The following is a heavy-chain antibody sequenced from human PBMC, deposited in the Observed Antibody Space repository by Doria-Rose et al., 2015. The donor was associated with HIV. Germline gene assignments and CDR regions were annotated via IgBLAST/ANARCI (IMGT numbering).Heavy chain of an antibody. D-gene: IGHD3-3*01. Sequence: VQLEQSGGGLAQPGRSLRLSCVGSGFSFESYAMHWVRLAPGQGLELVAGTSWDSGAKGNADSVEGRFTISRDNAKKSVYLEMRSLRPEDTAFYYCAKAPIIGPKYYFYMDVWGKGTSVTVSS. CDR2: TSWDSGAK. CDR1: GFSFESYA. J-gene: IGHJ6*03. CDR3: AKAPIIGPKYYFYMDV. V-gene: IGHV3-9*01.